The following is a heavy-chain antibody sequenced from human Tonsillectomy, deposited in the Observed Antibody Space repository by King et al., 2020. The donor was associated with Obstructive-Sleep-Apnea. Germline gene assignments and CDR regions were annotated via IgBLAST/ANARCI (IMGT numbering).Heavy chain of an antibody. V-gene: IGHV1-8*02. D-gene: IGHD1-1*01. CDR2: MHPNSGNT. CDR3: ARGTTGADY. Sequence: VQLVQSGAEVKKPGASVKVSCKASGYTFGNYDINWVRQATGQGREWMGWMHPNSGNTGYAQKFQGRVTMTRDTTTRTAYRALSSLRSEDTAVYYCARGTTGADYWGQGTLVTVSS. CDR1: GYTFGNYD. J-gene: IGHJ4*02.